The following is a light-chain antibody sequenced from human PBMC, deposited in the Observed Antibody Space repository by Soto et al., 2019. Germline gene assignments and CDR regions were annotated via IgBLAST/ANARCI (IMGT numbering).Light chain of an antibody. V-gene: IGLV2-23*02. CDR1: SSDVGSYNL. Sequence: QSALTQPASVSGSPGQSITISCTGTSSDVGSYNLVSWYQQHPGKAPKLMIYEVSKRPSGVYNRFYGSKSGNTASLTTSGLQDDDEADYYYCSYAGSSTHYVFGTGTKLTVL. J-gene: IGLJ1*01. CDR2: EVS. CDR3: CSYAGSSTHYV.